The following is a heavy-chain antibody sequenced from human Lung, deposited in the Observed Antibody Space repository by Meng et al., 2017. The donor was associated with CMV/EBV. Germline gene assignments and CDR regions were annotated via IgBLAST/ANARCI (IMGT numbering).Heavy chain of an antibody. CDR2: IIPKSGGA. V-gene: IGHV1-2*02. Sequence: ASVKVSCKASGYSFTGYYMHRVRQAPGQGLEWMGWIIPKSGGANYAQKLQGRATMTRDTSISTAYMELSSLRSDDTAIYYCARVYCSGGTCYDAFDIWGQGTMVTVSS. J-gene: IGHJ3*02. CDR3: ARVYCSGGTCYDAFDI. D-gene: IGHD2-15*01. CDR1: GYSFTGYY.